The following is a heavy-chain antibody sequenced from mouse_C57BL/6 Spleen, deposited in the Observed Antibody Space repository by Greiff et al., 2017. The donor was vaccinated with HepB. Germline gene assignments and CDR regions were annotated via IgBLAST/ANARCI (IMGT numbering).Heavy chain of an antibody. J-gene: IGHJ1*03. Sequence: VQLQQSGAELARPGASVKMSCKASGYTFTSYTMHWVKQRPGQGLEWIGYINPSSGYTKYNQKFKDKAPLTADKSSSTAYMQLSSLTSEDSAVYYCARSGADWYFDVWGTGTTVTVSS. CDR3: ARSGADWYFDV. D-gene: IGHD3-3*01. CDR2: INPSSGYT. CDR1: GYTFTSYT. V-gene: IGHV1-4*01.